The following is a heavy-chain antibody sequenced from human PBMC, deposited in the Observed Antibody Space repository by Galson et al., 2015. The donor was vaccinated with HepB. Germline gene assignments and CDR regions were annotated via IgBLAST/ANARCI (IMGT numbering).Heavy chain of an antibody. V-gene: IGHV3-15*01. D-gene: IGHD1-14*01. Sequence: SLRLSCAASGFTFSNAWMSWVRQAPGKGLEWVGRSRSKTDGGTIDYAAPVKGRFTISRDDSENTMYLEMSSLKSEDTAVYYCTTSIKGTPESDFWGQGTLVSVSS. J-gene: IGHJ4*02. CDR1: GFTFSNAW. CDR2: SRSKTDGGTI. CDR3: TTSIKGTPESDF.